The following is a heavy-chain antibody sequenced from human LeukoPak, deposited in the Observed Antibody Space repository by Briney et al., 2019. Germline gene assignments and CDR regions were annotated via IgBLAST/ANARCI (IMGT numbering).Heavy chain of an antibody. CDR2: INHSGSN. CDR3: ARRRPYLAVACKVDY. D-gene: IGHD6-19*01. V-gene: IGHV4-34*01. Sequence: PSDTLSLTCPVYGGSFSGYYWRWLRQPPGNGMEWIGEINHSGSNKYNPPLKSRETMSVDTSKNQFSLKLSSVTAADPAVYCCARRRPYLAVACKVDYWGQGTLVTVSS. CDR1: GGSFSGYY. J-gene: IGHJ4*02.